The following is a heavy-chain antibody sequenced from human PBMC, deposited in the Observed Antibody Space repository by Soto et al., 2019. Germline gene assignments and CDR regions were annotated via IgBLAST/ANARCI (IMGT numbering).Heavy chain of an antibody. D-gene: IGHD6-13*01. J-gene: IGHJ6*02. Sequence: SETLSLTCTVSGGSISSSRYYWGWIRQPPGKGLEWIGSIYYSGSTYYNPSLKSRVTISVDTSKNQFSLKLSSVTAADTAVYYCASFAAAGMINYYYYGMDVLGQGSLVTVSS. CDR2: IYYSGST. CDR1: GGSISSSRYY. V-gene: IGHV4-39*01. CDR3: ASFAAAGMINYYYYGMDV.